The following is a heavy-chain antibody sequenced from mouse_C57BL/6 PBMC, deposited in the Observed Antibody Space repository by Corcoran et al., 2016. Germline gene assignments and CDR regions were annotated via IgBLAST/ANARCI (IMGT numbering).Heavy chain of an antibody. Sequence: EVQLQQSGPELVKPGASVKISCKASGYTFTDYYMNWVKQSHGKSLEWIGDINPNNGGTSYNQKFKGKATLTVDKSSSTAYMELRSLTSEDSAVYYCARSLLRWGQGTLVTVSA. V-gene: IGHV1-26*01. CDR2: INPNNGGT. CDR3: ARSLLR. J-gene: IGHJ3*02. CDR1: GYTFTDYY. D-gene: IGHD1-1*01.